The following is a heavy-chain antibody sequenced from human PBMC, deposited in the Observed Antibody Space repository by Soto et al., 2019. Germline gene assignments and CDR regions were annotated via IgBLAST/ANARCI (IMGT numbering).Heavy chain of an antibody. D-gene: IGHD3-10*01. V-gene: IGHV3-33*01. Sequence: SGGSLRLSCAASGFTFSSYGMHWVRQAPGKGLEWVAVIWYDGSNKYYADSVKGRFTISRDNVNDTLYLQMNNLRAEDSGLYYCTRGPRPISTGTGAYWGQGTQVTVSS. CDR3: TRGPRPISTGTGAY. CDR2: IWYDGSNK. CDR1: GFTFSSYG. J-gene: IGHJ4*02.